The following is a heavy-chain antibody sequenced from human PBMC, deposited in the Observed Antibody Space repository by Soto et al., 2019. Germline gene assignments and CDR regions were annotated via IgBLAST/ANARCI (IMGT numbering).Heavy chain of an antibody. Sequence: QVQLVQSGAEVKKPGSSVKVSCKASGGTFSSYTISWVRQAPGQGLEWMGRIIPVLGIANYAQKFQGRVTITADKSTSTAYMELSSLRSEDTAVYYCASELLYTSYFDYWGQGTLVTVSS. CDR1: GGTFSSYT. CDR2: IIPVLGIA. D-gene: IGHD3-16*01. J-gene: IGHJ4*02. V-gene: IGHV1-69*02. CDR3: ASELLYTSYFDY.